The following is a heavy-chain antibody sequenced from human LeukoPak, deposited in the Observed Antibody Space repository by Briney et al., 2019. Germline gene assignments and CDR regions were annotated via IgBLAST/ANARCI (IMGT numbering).Heavy chain of an antibody. V-gene: IGHV4-38-2*02. CDR3: AREVCSGGSCYGCDP. J-gene: IGHJ5*02. CDR2: IYHSGST. Sequence: KPSETLSLTCTVSGYSISSGYYWGWIRQPPGKGLEWIGSIYHSGSTYYNPSLKSRVTISVDTSKSQFSLKLSSVTAADTAVYYCAREVCSGGSCYGCDPWGQGTLVTVSS. D-gene: IGHD2-15*01. CDR1: GYSISSGYY.